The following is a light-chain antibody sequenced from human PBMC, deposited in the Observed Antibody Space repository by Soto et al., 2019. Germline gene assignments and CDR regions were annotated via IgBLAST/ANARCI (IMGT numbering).Light chain of an antibody. CDR2: KVS. V-gene: IGKV2-30*02. Sequence: DVVITQSPLSLPVTLGQPASISCRSNQSLVHRDGIAYFSWFQQRPGRSPRRLIYKVSNRDSGVPARFSGSGSGTDFALKISRVEAEDVGVYYCMQGTHWPITFGQGTRLEIK. CDR3: MQGTHWPIT. CDR1: QSLVHRDGIAY. J-gene: IGKJ5*01.